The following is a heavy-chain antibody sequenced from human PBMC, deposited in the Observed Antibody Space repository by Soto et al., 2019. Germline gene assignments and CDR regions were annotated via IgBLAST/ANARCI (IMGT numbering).Heavy chain of an antibody. CDR2: VWHDGKTK. D-gene: IGHD3-10*01. CDR3: ARDRGSVDPIDY. CDR1: GFTFSNYG. Sequence: QVQLVESGGGVVQPERSLRLSCAASGFTFSNYGMHWDRQAPGKGLEWVAVVWHDGKTKYYADSVEGRFTISRDNSRNTLFLQMNSLRAQDTAVYHCARDRGSVDPIDYWGQGTLVTVSS. V-gene: IGHV3-33*01. J-gene: IGHJ4*02.